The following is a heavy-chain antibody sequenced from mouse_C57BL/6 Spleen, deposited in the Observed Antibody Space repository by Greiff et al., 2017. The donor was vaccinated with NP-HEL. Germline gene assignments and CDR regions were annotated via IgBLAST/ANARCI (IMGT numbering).Heavy chain of an antibody. V-gene: IGHV5-4*01. D-gene: IGHD4-1*01. Sequence: DVQLVESGGGLVKPGGSLKLSCAASGFTFSSYAMSWVRQTPEKRLEWVATISDGGSYTYYPDNVKGRFTISRDNAKNNLSLQMSHLKSEDTAMDYCARGCEGNWAVDYWGQGTTLTVSS. CDR3: ARGCEGNWAVDY. CDR2: ISDGGSYT. CDR1: GFTFSSYA. J-gene: IGHJ2*01.